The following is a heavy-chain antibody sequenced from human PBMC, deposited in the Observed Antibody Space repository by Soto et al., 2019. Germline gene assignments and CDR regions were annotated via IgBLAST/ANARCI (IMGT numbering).Heavy chain of an antibody. CDR2: ISYDGGNK. J-gene: IGHJ4*02. Sequence: QVHLVESGGGVVQPGRSLRLSCAASGFMFSAYSMHWVRQAPGKGLHWVAVISYDGGNKYYTDSVKGRFTISRDNSKNTLYLQMDSLRADDTAVYYCARAAQVSGSYYSLGYWGQGTLVTVSS. D-gene: IGHD1-26*01. CDR3: ARAAQVSGSYYSLGY. V-gene: IGHV3-30-3*01. CDR1: GFMFSAYS.